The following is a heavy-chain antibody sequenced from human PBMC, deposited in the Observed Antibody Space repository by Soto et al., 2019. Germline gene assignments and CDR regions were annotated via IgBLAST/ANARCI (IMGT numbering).Heavy chain of an antibody. J-gene: IGHJ3*02. CDR3: ARQLEQGWAFDI. Sequence: QVQLVQSGAEVKKPGASVKVSCKASGYTFTGYYMHWVRQAPGQGLEWMGGIIPIFGTANYAQKFQGRVTITADESTSTAYMELSSLRSEDTAVYYCARQLEQGWAFDIWGQGTMVTVSS. V-gene: IGHV1-69*01. D-gene: IGHD1-1*01. CDR2: IIPIFGTA. CDR1: GYTFTGYY.